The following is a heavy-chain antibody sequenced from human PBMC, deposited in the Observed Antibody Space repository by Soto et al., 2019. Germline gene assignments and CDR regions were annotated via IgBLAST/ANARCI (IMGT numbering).Heavy chain of an antibody. CDR3: ARSSITGTTGWFDP. Sequence: QSQTLSLTCAISGDSVSSNSAAWNWIRQSPSRGLEWLGRTYYRSKWYNDYAVSVKSRITINPDTSKNQFSLHLNSVTPEDTSVYYCARSSITGTTGWFDPWGQGTLVTVSA. D-gene: IGHD1-7*01. CDR1: GDSVSSNSAA. V-gene: IGHV6-1*01. J-gene: IGHJ5*02. CDR2: TYYRSKWYN.